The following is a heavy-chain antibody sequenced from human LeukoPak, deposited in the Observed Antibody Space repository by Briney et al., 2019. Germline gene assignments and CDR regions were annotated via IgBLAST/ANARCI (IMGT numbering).Heavy chain of an antibody. CDR2: IYYSGST. D-gene: IGHD6-19*01. CDR1: GDSMTSDYYY. CDR3: ARLRDSSGWYVFDY. J-gene: IGHJ4*02. V-gene: IGHV4-61*10. Sequence: SETLSLTCSVSGDSMTSDYYYWSWVRQPAGKGLEWIGYIYYSGSTNYNPSLKSRVTISVDTSKNQFSLKLSSVTAADTAVYYCARLRDSSGWYVFDYWGQGTLVTVSS.